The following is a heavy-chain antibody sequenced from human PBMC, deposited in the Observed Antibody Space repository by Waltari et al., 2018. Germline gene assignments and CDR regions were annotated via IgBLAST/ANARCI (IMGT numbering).Heavy chain of an antibody. CDR2: ISPIFGTA. D-gene: IGHD1-26*01. J-gene: IGHJ6*03. CDR1: GGTFRSHA. CDR3: ARGSLPDYYYYMDV. Sequence: QVQLVQSGAEVKKPGSSVKVSCTASGGTFRSHAIRWVRQAPGQGLEWRGGISPIFGTANYSQKFQVRVTITADESTSTAYMELSSLRSEDTSVYYCARGSLPDYYYYMDVWGKGTTVTVSS. V-gene: IGHV1-69*12.